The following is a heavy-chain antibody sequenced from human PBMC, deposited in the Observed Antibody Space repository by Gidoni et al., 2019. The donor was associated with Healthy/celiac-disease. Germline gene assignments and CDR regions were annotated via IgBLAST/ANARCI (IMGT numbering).Heavy chain of an antibody. CDR1: GFSLSTSGVG. V-gene: IGHV2-5*02. J-gene: IGHJ4*02. D-gene: IGHD6-19*01. Sequence: QITLKESGPTLVKPTQTLTLTCTFSGFSLSTSGVGVGWIRQPPGKALEWLALIYWDDDKRYSPSLKSRLTITKDPSKNQVVLTMPNMDPVDTATYSCAHSEIPSEYSSGWYWPFDYWGQGTLVTVSS. CDR3: AHSEIPSEYSSGWYWPFDY. CDR2: IYWDDDK.